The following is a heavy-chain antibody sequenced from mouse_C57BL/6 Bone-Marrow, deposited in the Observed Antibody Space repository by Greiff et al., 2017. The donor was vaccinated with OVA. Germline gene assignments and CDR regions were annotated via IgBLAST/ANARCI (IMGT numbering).Heavy chain of an antibody. CDR1: GYTFTSYG. D-gene: IGHD2-5*01. V-gene: IGHV1-81*01. J-gene: IGHJ3*01. CDR2: IYPRSGNT. Sequence: VHLVESGAELARPGASVKLSCKASGYTFTSYGISWVKQRTGQGLEWIGEIYPRSGNTYYNEKFKGKATLTADKSSSTAYMELRSLTSEDSAVYFCARNGYYSNVPWGQGTLVTVSA. CDR3: ARNGYYSNVP.